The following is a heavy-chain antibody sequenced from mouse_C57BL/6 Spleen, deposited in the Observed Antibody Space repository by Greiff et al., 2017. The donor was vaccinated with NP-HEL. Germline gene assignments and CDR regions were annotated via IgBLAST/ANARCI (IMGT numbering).Heavy chain of an antibody. CDR3: ARRGYDYGFDY. Sequence: QVQLQQPGAELVKPGASVKMSCTASGYTFPSYWITLVKQRPGQGLEWIGDIYPGSGSTNYNEKFKSKTTLTVDTSSSTAYMQLSSLTSEDSAVYYCARRGYDYGFDYWGQGTTLTVSS. V-gene: IGHV1-55*01. CDR2: IYPGSGST. J-gene: IGHJ2*01. D-gene: IGHD2-4*01. CDR1: GYTFPSYW.